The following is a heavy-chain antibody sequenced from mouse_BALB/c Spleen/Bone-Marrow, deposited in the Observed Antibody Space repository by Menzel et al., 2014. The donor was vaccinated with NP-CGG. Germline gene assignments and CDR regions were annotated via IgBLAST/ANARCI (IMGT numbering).Heavy chain of an antibody. CDR1: GFTFTDYY. V-gene: IGHV7-3*02. CDR2: IRNKANGYTT. D-gene: IGHD2-4*01. CDR3: AREIINDYHWYFDV. Sequence: EVQRVESGGGLVQPGGSLRLSCATSGFTFTDYYMSWVRRPPGKALEWLGFIRNKANGYTTEYSASVKGRFTISRDNSQSILYLQMNTLRAEDSATYYCAREIINDYHWYFDVWGAGTTVTVSS. J-gene: IGHJ1*01.